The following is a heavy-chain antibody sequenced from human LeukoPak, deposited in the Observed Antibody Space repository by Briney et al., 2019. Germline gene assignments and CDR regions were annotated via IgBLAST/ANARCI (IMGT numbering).Heavy chain of an antibody. D-gene: IGHD7-27*01. CDR2: IYYSGST. Sequence: PSETLSLTCTVSGGSISSYYWSWIRQPPGKRLEWIGYIYYSGSTNYNPSLKSRVTISVDTSKNQFSLKLSSVTAADTAVYYCARAVPGSMDVWGKGTTVTVSS. J-gene: IGHJ6*03. CDR3: ARAVPGSMDV. CDR1: GGSISSYY. V-gene: IGHV4-59*01.